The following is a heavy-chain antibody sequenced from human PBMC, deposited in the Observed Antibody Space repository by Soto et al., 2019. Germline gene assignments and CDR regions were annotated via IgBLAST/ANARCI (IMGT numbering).Heavy chain of an antibody. V-gene: IGHV1-69*01. CDR2: IIPIFGTA. Sequence: QVQLVQSGAEVKKPGSSVKVSCKASGGTFSSYSINWVRQAPGQGLEWMGEIIPIFGTANYAQKFRGRVTFTAEESTSTAYMALGSLRPEDTAVYYCARDGGRHSGGIEYWGQGTLVTVSS. J-gene: IGHJ4*02. CDR3: ARDGGRHSGGIEY. D-gene: IGHD1-26*01. CDR1: GGTFSSYS.